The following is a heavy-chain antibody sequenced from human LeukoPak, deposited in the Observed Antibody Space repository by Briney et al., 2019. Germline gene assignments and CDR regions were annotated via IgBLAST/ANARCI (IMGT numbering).Heavy chain of an antibody. CDR1: GGSISSSNYY. J-gene: IGHJ4*02. D-gene: IGHD3-3*01. CDR2: IYYSGST. V-gene: IGHV4-39*01. CDR3: ARQSPHYDFWSGSQGYFDY. Sequence: PSETLSLTCTVSGGSISSSNYYWGWIRQPPGKGLEWIGSIYYSGSTYYNPSLKSRVTISVDTSKNQFSLKLNSVTAADTAVYYCARQSPHYDFWSGSQGYFDYWGQGTLVTVSS.